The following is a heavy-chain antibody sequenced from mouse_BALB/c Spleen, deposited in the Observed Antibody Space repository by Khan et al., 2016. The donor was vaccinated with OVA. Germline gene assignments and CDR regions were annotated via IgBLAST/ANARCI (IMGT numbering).Heavy chain of an antibody. J-gene: IGHJ3*01. Sequence: EVELVESGGDLVKPRGSLKLSCAASGFTFSTYGMSWVRQTPDKRLEWVATVSIGGGYTYYPDSVKGRFTISRDNAKNTLYLQMSSLKSEDTAMFYCARLAYYYDSEGFAYWGQGTLVTVSA. CDR2: VSIGGGYT. D-gene: IGHD1-1*01. CDR1: GFTFSTYG. V-gene: IGHV5-6*01. CDR3: ARLAYYYDSEGFAY.